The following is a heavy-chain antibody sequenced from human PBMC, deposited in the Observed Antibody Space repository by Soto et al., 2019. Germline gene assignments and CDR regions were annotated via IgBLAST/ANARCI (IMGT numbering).Heavy chain of an antibody. V-gene: IGHV3-33*01. J-gene: IGHJ4*02. CDR2: IWYDGSNK. CDR1: GFTFSSYG. D-gene: IGHD2-2*01. Sequence: GGSLRLSCAASGFTFSSYGMHWVRQAPGKGLEWVAVIWYDGSNKYYADSVKGRFTISRDNSKNTLYLQMNSLRAEDTAVYYCAREAWRYCSSTSCYAINYFDYWGQGTLVTVSS. CDR3: AREAWRYCSSTSCYAINYFDY.